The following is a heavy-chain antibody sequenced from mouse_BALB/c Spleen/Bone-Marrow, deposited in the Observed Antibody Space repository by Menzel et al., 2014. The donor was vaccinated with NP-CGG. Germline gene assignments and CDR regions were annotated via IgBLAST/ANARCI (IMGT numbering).Heavy chain of an antibody. V-gene: IGHV1-14*01. Sequence: VQLKEPGPELVKPGASVKMSCKASGYTFTSYVMHWVKQKPGQGLEWIGYINPYNDGTKYNEKFKGKATLTSDKSSSTAYMELSSLTSEDSAVYYCARHYGYPDHWGQGTTLTVSS. D-gene: IGHD1-2*01. CDR3: ARHYGYPDH. J-gene: IGHJ2*01. CDR2: INPYNDGT. CDR1: GYTFTSYV.